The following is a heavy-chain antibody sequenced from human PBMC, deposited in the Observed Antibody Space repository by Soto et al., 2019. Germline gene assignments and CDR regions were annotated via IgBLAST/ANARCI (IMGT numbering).Heavy chain of an antibody. D-gene: IGHD3-10*01. CDR1: GLTFSSSC. Sequence: EVQLVESGGGLVRPGGSLRLSCTASGLTFSSSCMHWVRQAPGKGLMWVSRLNSDGTSVTYADSVKGRFTIARDNAKNTLVLQMNSLRDEDTYMYVCAIGRVGELRVWGQGTLVSVSS. CDR2: LNSDGTSV. V-gene: IGHV3-74*01. J-gene: IGHJ4*02. CDR3: AIGRVGELRV.